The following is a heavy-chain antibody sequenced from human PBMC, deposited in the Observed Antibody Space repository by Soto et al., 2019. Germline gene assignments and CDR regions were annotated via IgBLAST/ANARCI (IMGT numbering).Heavy chain of an antibody. J-gene: IGHJ4*02. Sequence: ASVKVSCKASGYTFTSYYIHWVRQAPGQGLEWMGIINPSGGTTDYAQKFQGRVTMTRDTSTSTVYMELSSLRFEDTAVYYCARDEGYYYDRSGYYLPLDYWGQGTPVNVSS. V-gene: IGHV1-46*01. CDR1: GYTFTSYY. CDR3: ARDEGYYYDRSGYYLPLDY. D-gene: IGHD3-22*01. CDR2: INPSGGTT.